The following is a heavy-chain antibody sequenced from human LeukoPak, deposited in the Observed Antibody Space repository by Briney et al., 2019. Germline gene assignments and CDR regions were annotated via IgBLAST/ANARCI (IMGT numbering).Heavy chain of an antibody. CDR2: ISGSGGST. D-gene: IGHD2-2*01. J-gene: IGHJ5*01. CDR1: GFTFSSYA. Sequence: GGSLRLSCVVSGFTFSSYAMSWVRQAPGKGLEWVSGISGSGGSTYYADSVKGRFTISRNNTKNTLYLQMNSLRAEDTAVYYCAKDRHAPGRYCSSTSCFPFDSWGQGTLVTVSS. CDR3: AKDRHAPGRYCSSTSCFPFDS. V-gene: IGHV3-23*01.